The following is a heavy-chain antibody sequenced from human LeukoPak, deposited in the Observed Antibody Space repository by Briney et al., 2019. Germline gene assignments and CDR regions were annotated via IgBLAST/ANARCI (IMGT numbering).Heavy chain of an antibody. J-gene: IGHJ4*02. CDR2: INPNSGGA. V-gene: IGHV1-2*02. CDR3: ARTWPIAARRFDY. D-gene: IGHD6-6*01. Sequence: ASVKVSCKASGYTFTGYYMHWVRQAPGQGLEWMGWINPNSGGANYAQKFQGRVTMTRDTSISTAYMELSRLRSDDTAVYYCARTWPIAARRFDYWGQGTLVTVSS. CDR1: GYTFTGYY.